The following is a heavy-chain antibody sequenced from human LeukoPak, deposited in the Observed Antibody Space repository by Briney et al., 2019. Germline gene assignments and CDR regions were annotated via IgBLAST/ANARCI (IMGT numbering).Heavy chain of an antibody. Sequence: GGSLRLSCSASGLTFSSYAMHWVRQAPGKGLEYVSAISSNGGNTYHADSVKGRFTISRDNSKYMMYLQMSSLRAEDTAVYYCVKGGKGISDSSGYYLFDYWGQGTLVTVSS. CDR1: GLTFSSYA. CDR3: VKGGKGISDSSGYYLFDY. V-gene: IGHV3-64D*09. J-gene: IGHJ4*02. CDR2: ISSNGGNT. D-gene: IGHD3-22*01.